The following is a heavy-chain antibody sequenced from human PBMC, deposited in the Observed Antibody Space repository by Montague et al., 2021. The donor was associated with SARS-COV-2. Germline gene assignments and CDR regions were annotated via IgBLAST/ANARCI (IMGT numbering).Heavy chain of an antibody. CDR3: ARAQNICCFANWENDFDL. D-gene: IGHD1-26*01. J-gene: IGHJ4*02. CDR1: GGSTSSYY. V-gene: IGHV4-59*01. CDR2: IYTTGST. Sequence: SETLSLTCAVSGGSTSSYYWTWIRQSPGKGLQWIGYIYTTGSTNHSPSLKSRVTISPDTSRNHFSLRLTAVTAADTAVYYCARAQNICCFANWENDFDLWGLGAPVTVPS.